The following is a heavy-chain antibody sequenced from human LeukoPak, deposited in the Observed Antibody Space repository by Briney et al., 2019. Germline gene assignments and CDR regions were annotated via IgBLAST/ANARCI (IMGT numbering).Heavy chain of an antibody. CDR1: GGTFSSYA. J-gene: IGHJ4*02. CDR2: IIPILGIA. Sequence: GASVKVSCKASGGTFSSYAISWVRQAPGQGLEWMGRIIPILGIANYAQKFQGRVTITADKSTSTAYMELSSLRSEDTAVYYCAKSAMKRYFDWLLYYFDYWGQGTLVTVSS. CDR3: AKSAMKRYFDWLLYYFDY. D-gene: IGHD3-9*01. V-gene: IGHV1-69*04.